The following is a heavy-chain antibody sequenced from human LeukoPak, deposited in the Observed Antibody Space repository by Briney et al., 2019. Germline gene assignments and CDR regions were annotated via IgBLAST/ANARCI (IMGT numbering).Heavy chain of an antibody. CDR2: IYSSGST. J-gene: IGHJ4*02. CDR3: ARGGKATVVTM. V-gene: IGHV4-4*07. Sequence: SETLSLTCTVSGGSINSYYWSWLRQPAGKGLEWIGRIYSSGSTNYNPSLKSRVSMSVDTSKNQFSLKLTSVTAADTAVYYCARGGKATVVTMWGQGILVTVSS. D-gene: IGHD4-23*01. CDR1: GGSINSYY.